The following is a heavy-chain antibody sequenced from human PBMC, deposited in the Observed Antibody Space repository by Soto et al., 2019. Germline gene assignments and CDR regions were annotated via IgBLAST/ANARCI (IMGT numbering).Heavy chain of an antibody. CDR1: GGTFSSYA. CDR2: IIPIFGTA. Sequence: QVQLVQSGAEVKKPGSSVKVSCKASGGTFSSYAISWVRQAPGQGLEWMGGIIPIFGTANYAQKFQGRVTITADESTSTAYMELSSLRSEDTAVYYCARCGSISMFGVADYYYGMDVWGQGTTVTVSS. CDR3: ARCGSISMFGVADYYYGMDV. V-gene: IGHV1-69*01. J-gene: IGHJ6*02. D-gene: IGHD3-3*01.